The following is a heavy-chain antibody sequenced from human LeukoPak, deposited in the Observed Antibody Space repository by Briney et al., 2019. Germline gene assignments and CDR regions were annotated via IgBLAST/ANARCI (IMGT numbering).Heavy chain of an antibody. CDR1: GYTFTGYY. Sequence: RVASVNVSCKASGYTFTGYYMHWVRQAPGQGLEWMGWINPNSGGTNYAQKFQGWVTMTRDTSISTAYMELSRLRSDDTAVYYCARSLPLRLGDQGLYGMDVWGQGTTVTVSS. J-gene: IGHJ6*02. CDR2: INPNSGGT. D-gene: IGHD3-16*01. CDR3: ARSLPLRLGDQGLYGMDV. V-gene: IGHV1-2*04.